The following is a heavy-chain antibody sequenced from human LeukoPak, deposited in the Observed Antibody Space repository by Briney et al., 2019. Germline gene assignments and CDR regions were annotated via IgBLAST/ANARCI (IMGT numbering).Heavy chain of an antibody. CDR2: ISSSSSYI. Sequence: PGGSLRLSCAASGFTFSSYSMNWVRQAPGKGLEWVSSISSSSSYICYADSVKGRFTISRDNAKNSLYLQMNSLRAEDTAVYYCARGPDYGDYQYYFDYWGQGTLVIVSS. D-gene: IGHD4-17*01. V-gene: IGHV3-21*01. J-gene: IGHJ4*02. CDR3: ARGPDYGDYQYYFDY. CDR1: GFTFSSYS.